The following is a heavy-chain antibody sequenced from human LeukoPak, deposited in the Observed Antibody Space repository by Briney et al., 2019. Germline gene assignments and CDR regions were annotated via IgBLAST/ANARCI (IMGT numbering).Heavy chain of an antibody. D-gene: IGHD2-15*01. CDR3: AREFVAATPYYYYYYMDV. V-gene: IGHV3-7*01. CDR1: GFTFSSYW. CDR2: IKQDGSEK. J-gene: IGHJ6*03. Sequence: GGSLRLSCAASGFTFSSYWMSWVRQAPGKGLEWVANIKQDGSEKYYVDSVKGRFTISRDNAKNSLYLQMNSLRAEDTAVYYCAREFVAATPYYYYYYMDVWGKGTTVTVSS.